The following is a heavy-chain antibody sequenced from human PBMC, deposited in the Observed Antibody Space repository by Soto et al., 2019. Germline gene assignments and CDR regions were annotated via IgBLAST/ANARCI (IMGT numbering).Heavy chain of an antibody. J-gene: IGHJ4*02. CDR2: IYYSGST. CDR3: ASPGNYGSGSYLYYLDY. V-gene: IGHV4-39*01. D-gene: IGHD3-10*01. CDR1: GGSISSSSYY. Sequence: SETLSLTCTVSGGSISSSSYYWGWIRQPPGKGLEWIGSIYYSGSTYYNPSLKSRVTISVDTSKNQFSLKLSSVTAADTAVYYCASPGNYGSGSYLYYLDYWGQGNLVTVSS.